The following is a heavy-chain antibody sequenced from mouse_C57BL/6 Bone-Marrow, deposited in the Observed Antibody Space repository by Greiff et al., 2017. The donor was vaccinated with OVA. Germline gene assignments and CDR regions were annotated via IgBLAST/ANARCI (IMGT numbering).Heavy chain of an antibody. D-gene: IGHD1-1*01. V-gene: IGHV1-42*01. Sequence: VQLQQSGPELVKPGASVKISCKASGYSFTGYYMNWVKQRPEKSLEWIGEINPSTGGTTYNQKFKSTATLTVDKSSSTAYMQLKSLTSEDSAVYYCARSHYYGSSYDYWYFDVWGTGTTVTVSS. CDR1: GYSFTGYY. CDR2: INPSTGGT. J-gene: IGHJ1*03. CDR3: ARSHYYGSSYDYWYFDV.